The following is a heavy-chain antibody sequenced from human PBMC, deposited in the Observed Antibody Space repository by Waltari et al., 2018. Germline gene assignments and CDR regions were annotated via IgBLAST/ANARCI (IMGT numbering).Heavy chain of an antibody. J-gene: IGHJ5*02. CDR3: ARDHGYYDFWSGYYGTSNWFDP. CDR2: ISSSSSYI. CDR1: GFTFSSYS. V-gene: IGHV3-21*01. D-gene: IGHD3-3*01. Sequence: EVQLVESGGGLVKPGGSLRLSCAASGFTFSSYSMHWVRQAPGKGLEWVSSISSSSSYIYYADSVKGRCTISRDNAKNSLYLQMNSLRAEDTAVYYCARDHGYYDFWSGYYGTSNWFDPWGQGTLVTVSS.